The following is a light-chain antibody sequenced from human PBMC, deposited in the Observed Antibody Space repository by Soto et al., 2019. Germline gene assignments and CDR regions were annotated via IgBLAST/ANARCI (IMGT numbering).Light chain of an antibody. V-gene: IGLV1-51*01. J-gene: IGLJ1*01. CDR2: DDN. CDR3: GSWDSSLSAYA. Sequence: QSVLTQPPSVSAAPGQKVTISCSGSSSNIGGNSVSWYRQLPGTAPKLLIYDDNKRPSGIPDRFSGSKSGTSATLGITGFQTGDEADYYCGSWDSSLSAYAFGTGTKVTVL. CDR1: SSNIGGNS.